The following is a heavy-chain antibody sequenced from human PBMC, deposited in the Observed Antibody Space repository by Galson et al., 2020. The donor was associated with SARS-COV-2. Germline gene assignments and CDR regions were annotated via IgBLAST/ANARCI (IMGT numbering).Heavy chain of an antibody. CDR2: ISYDGSNK. V-gene: IGHV3-30*04. J-gene: IGHJ6*02. CDR1: GFTFSSYA. D-gene: IGHD6-25*01. Sequence: QLGESLKISCAASGFTFSSYAMHWVRQAPGKGLEWVAVISYDGSNKYYADSVKGRFTISRDNSKNTLYLQMNSLRAEDTAVYYCARDAAKYYYGMDVWGQGTTVTVSS. CDR3: ARDAAKYYYGMDV.